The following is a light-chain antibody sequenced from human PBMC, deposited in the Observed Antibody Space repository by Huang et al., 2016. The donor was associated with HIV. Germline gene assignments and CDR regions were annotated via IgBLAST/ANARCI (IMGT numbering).Light chain of an antibody. CDR2: AAS. J-gene: IGKJ1*01. CDR1: QSISNY. Sequence: DIQMTQSPSSLSASVGDRVTITCRASQSISNYLNWYQQKPGKAPKLLIYAASSLQRWVPSRFSGSASGTDFTLTISSLQPEDFATYYCQQSYSTPWTFGQGTKVEIK. V-gene: IGKV1-39*01. CDR3: QQSYSTPWT.